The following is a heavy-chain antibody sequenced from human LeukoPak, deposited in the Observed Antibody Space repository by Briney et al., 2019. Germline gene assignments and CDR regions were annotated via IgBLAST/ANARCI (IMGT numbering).Heavy chain of an antibody. Sequence: GGSLRLSCAASGFTFSSYSMNWARQAPGKGLEWVSSISSSSSYIYYADSVKGRFTISRDNAKNSLYLQMNSLRAEDTAVYYCARTVAYDFWSGYSFDYWGQGTLVTVSS. J-gene: IGHJ4*02. V-gene: IGHV3-21*01. CDR2: ISSSSSYI. CDR3: ARTVAYDFWSGYSFDY. CDR1: GFTFSSYS. D-gene: IGHD3-3*01.